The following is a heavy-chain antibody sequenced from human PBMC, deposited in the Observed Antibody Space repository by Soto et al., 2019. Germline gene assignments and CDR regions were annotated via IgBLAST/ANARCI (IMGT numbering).Heavy chain of an antibody. CDR1: GFTFSSYG. CDR2: ISYDGSNK. J-gene: IGHJ3*02. CDR3: AKDLPPDYDFWSGGTAFDI. V-gene: IGHV3-30*18. D-gene: IGHD3-3*01. Sequence: GGSLRLSCAASGFTFSSYGMHWVRQAPDKGLEWVAVISYDGSNKYYADSVKGRFTISRDNSKNTLYLQMNSLRAEDTAVYYCAKDLPPDYDFWSGGTAFDIWGKGTMVTVSS.